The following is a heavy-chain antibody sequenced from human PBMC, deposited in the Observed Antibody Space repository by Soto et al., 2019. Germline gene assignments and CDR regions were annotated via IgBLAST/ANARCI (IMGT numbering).Heavy chain of an antibody. CDR3: AAGSQYCSSTSCYYYYGMDV. V-gene: IGHV1-58*01. CDR1: GFTFTSSA. CDR2: IVVGSGNT. Sequence: EASVKVSCKASGFTFTSSAVQWVRQARGQRLEWIGWIVVGSGNTNYAQKFQERVTITRDMSTSTAYMELSSLRSEDTAVYYCAAGSQYCSSTSCYYYYGMDVWGQGTTVTVSS. J-gene: IGHJ6*02. D-gene: IGHD2-2*01.